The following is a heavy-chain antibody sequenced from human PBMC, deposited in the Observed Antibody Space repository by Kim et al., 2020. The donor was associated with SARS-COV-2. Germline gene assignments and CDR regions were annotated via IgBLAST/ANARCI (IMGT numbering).Heavy chain of an antibody. J-gene: IGHJ6*04. CDR1: GGSFSGYY. CDR2: INHSGST. Sequence: SDTLSLTCAVYGGSFSGYYWSWIRQPPGKGLEWIGEINHSGSTNYNPSLKRRVTISVDTSKNQFSLKLSSVTAADPAVYYCARSRRITIFGVVIHRVGGMDVWGKGTTVTVSS. CDR3: ARSRRITIFGVVIHRVGGMDV. V-gene: IGHV4-34*01. D-gene: IGHD3-3*01.